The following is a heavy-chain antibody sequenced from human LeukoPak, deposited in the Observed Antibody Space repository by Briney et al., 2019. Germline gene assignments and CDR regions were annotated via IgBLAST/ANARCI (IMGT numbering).Heavy chain of an antibody. J-gene: IGHJ3*02. D-gene: IGHD2-2*02. CDR2: ISGSGGST. CDR1: GFTFSSYA. CDR3: AKGPFVVVPAAIVWGAFDS. V-gene: IGHV3-23*01. Sequence: PGGSLRLSCAASGFTFSSYAMSWVRQAPGKGLEWVSTISGSGGSTYYADSVKGRFTISRDNSKNPLYLQMNSLRAEDTAVYYCAKGPFVVVPAAIVWGAFDSWGQGTMVTVSS.